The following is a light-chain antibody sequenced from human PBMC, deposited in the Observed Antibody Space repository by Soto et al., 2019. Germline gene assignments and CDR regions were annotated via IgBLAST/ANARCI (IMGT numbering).Light chain of an antibody. CDR2: GAS. Sequence: EIVLTQSPGTASLSPGDRAPLSCRASQNLGSGYLAWYQQKPGQAPRILIYGASSRATGVPDRFSGGGSGTDFTLTTSRLEPEDFAVYYCQHFVNSLTWTFGQGTKVDIK. CDR1: QNLGSGY. CDR3: QHFVNSLTWT. V-gene: IGKV3-20*01. J-gene: IGKJ1*01.